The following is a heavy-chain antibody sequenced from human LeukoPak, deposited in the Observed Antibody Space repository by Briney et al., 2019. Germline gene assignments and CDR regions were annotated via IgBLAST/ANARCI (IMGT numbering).Heavy chain of an antibody. CDR3: ARDGEISGSYSLGAFDY. V-gene: IGHV4-4*07. D-gene: IGHD1-26*01. Sequence: PSETLSLTCTVSGGSISSYYWSWIRQPAGKGLEWIGRIYTSGSTNYNPSLKSRVTMSVDTSKNQFSLKLSSVTAADTAVYYCARDGEISGSYSLGAFDYWGQGTLVTVSS. CDR1: GGSISSYY. J-gene: IGHJ4*02. CDR2: IYTSGST.